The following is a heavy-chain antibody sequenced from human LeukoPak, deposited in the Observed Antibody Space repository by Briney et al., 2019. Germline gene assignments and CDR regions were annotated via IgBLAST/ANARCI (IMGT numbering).Heavy chain of an antibody. CDR3: ARHLQLAYYFAY. V-gene: IGHV1-2*06. CDR2: INPNSGGT. J-gene: IGHJ4*02. CDR1: GYTFTGYY. Sequence: GASVKVSCKASGYTFTGYYMHWVRQAPGQGLEWMGRINPNSGGTNYAQKFQGRVTMTRDTSISTAYMELSRLRSDDTAVYYCARHLQLAYYFAYWGQGTLVTVSS. D-gene: IGHD6-13*01.